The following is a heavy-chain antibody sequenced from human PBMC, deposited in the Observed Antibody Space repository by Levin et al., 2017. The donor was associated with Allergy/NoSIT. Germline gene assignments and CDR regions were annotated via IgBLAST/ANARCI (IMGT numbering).Heavy chain of an antibody. D-gene: IGHD4-17*01. CDR3: ARGRNDYGDQYYYYYYMDV. Sequence: GSLRLSCAVYGGSFSGYYWSWIRQPPGKGLEWIGEINHSGSTNYNPSLKSRVTISVDTSKNQFSLKLSSVTAADKAVYYCARGRNDYGDQYYYYYYMDVWGKGTTVTVSS. V-gene: IGHV4-34*01. CDR1: GGSFSGYY. J-gene: IGHJ6*03. CDR2: INHSGST.